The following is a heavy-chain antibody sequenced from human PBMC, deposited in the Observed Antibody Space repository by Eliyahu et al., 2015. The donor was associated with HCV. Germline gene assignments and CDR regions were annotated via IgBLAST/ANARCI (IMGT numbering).Heavy chain of an antibody. V-gene: IGHV3-64D*08. Sequence: EVQLVESGGGLVQPGGSXXLSCSASGFXXLAIVLHWVRQAPGKGLEYVSAISSNGGSTYYADSVKGRFTISRDNSKNTLYLQMSSLRAEDTAVYYCVKDGSSWYLYNWFDPWGQGTLVTVSS. CDR3: VKDGSSWYLYNWFDP. D-gene: IGHD6-13*01. CDR2: ISSNGGST. J-gene: IGHJ5*02. CDR1: GFXXLAIV.